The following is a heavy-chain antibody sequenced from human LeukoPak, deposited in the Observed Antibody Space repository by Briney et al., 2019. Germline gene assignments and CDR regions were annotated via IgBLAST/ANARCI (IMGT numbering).Heavy chain of an antibody. V-gene: IGHV3-23*01. Sequence: QPGGSLRLSCAASGFSFSTYAMTWVRQAPGEGLEWVSGISKSGDNTYYTDSVKGRFTISRDNSRNTLHLQMSSLRSDDTAVYYCARGGWIDSSGYYYSFDFWGQGTLVTVSS. CDR3: ARGGWIDSSGYYYSFDF. J-gene: IGHJ4*02. D-gene: IGHD3-22*01. CDR2: ISKSGDNT. CDR1: GFSFSTYA.